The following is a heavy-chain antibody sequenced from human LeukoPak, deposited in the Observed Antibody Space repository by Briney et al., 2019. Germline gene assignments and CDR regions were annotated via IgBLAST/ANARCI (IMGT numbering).Heavy chain of an antibody. CDR1: GFTFYKNW. J-gene: IGHJ3*02. V-gene: IGHV3-74*01. CDR3: TRDREHAFGI. CDR2: IKNDGSSI. Sequence: GGSLRLSCAASGFTFYKNWMHWVRQAPGKGLEWVSYIKNDGSSINYADSVKGRFIISRDNAKNTLYLQMNSLTVEDTAVYYCTRDREHAFGIWGQGTEVTVSS.